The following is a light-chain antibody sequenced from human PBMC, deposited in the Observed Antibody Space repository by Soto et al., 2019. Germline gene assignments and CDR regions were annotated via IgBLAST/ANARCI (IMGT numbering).Light chain of an antibody. CDR3: GAWDSSLSVVV. Sequence: QSVLTQPPSLSAAPGQRVTISCSGGSSNIGNNRVSWYQQVPGAAPRLVIYDTGNRPSGIPDRFSGSKSGTSATLDITGLQTGDEADYYCGAWDSSLSVVVFGGGTQLTVL. CDR1: SSNIGNNR. CDR2: DTG. V-gene: IGLV1-51*01. J-gene: IGLJ2*01.